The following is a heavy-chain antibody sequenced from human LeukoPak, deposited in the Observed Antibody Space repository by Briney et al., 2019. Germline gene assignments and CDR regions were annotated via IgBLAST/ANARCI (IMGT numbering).Heavy chain of an antibody. V-gene: IGHV4-34*01. CDR3: ARGKGDLSMIVMIVTAVEFYFDS. J-gene: IGHJ4*02. CDR1: GGSLSDHD. Sequence: SETLSLTCAVFGGSLSDHDWSWIPQPPGKGLECIGEINHRGATNYNPSRKSRVTLSLDTSKKQVSLKLNSLTAADTAVYYCARGKGDLSMIVMIVTAVEFYFDSWGPGTLVTVSS. D-gene: IGHD3-22*01. CDR2: INHRGAT.